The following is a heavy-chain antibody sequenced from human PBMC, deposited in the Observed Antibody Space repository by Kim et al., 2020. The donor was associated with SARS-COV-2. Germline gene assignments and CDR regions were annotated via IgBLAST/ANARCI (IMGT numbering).Heavy chain of an antibody. V-gene: IGHV4-39*01. D-gene: IGHD6-13*01. CDR2: IYYSGST. CDR3: ARHGGSSWYRHAAFPTYYYYGMDV. CDR1: GGSISSSSYY. Sequence: SETLSLTCTVSGGSISSSSYYWGWIRQPPGKGLEWIGSIYYSGSTYYNPSLKSRVTISVDTSKNQFSLKLSSVTAADTAVYYCARHGGSSWYRHAAFPTYYYYGMDVWGQGTTVTVSS. J-gene: IGHJ6*02.